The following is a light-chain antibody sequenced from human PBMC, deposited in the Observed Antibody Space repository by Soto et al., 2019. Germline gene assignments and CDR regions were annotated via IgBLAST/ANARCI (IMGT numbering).Light chain of an antibody. J-gene: IGLJ3*02. V-gene: IGLV1-40*01. CDR1: SSNIGAGYD. CDR3: QSYDSSLSGPNWV. Sequence: QSALTQPPSVSGAPGQRVIISCTGSSSNIGAGYDVHWYQQLPGTAPKLLIYGNRNRPSGVPDRFSGSKSGTSASLAITGLQAEDEADYYCQSYDSSLSGPNWVFGGGTKLTVL. CDR2: GNR.